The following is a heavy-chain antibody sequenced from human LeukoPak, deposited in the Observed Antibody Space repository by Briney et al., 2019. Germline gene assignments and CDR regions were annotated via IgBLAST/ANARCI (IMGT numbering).Heavy chain of an antibody. D-gene: IGHD5-12*01. J-gene: IGHJ4*02. V-gene: IGHV4-39*01. CDR3: ARRGGYVDFDY. CDR1: GGSISSSSYY. CDR2: IYYSGST. Sequence: PSETLSLTCTVPGGSISSSSYYWGWIRQPPGKGLEWIGSIYYSGSTYYNPSLKSRVTISVDTSKNQFSLKLSSVTAADTAVYYCARRGGYVDFDYWGQGTLVTVSS.